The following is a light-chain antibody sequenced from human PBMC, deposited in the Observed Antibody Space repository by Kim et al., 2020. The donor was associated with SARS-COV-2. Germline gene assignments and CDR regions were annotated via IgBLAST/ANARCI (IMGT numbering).Light chain of an antibody. J-gene: IGKJ1*01. CDR2: DAS. V-gene: IGKV3-20*01. CDR1: QSVSTNN. CDR3: QQYGTSPWT. Sequence: EIVLTQSPGTLSLSPGERATLSCRASQSVSTNNLAWYQQKPGQAPRVLIYDASNRATGIPDRFNGGGSGTDFTLTISRLEPEDFAVYYCQQYGTSPWTFGQGTKVEIK.